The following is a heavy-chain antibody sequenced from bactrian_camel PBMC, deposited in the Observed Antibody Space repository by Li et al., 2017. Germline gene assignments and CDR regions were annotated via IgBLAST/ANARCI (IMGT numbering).Heavy chain of an antibody. V-gene: IGHV3S1*01. CDR2: SYIGDDST. D-gene: IGHD2*01. Sequence: HVQLVESGGASVQAGGSLRLSCVASAYTYSTGCMGWFRQSPGKEREGVAASYIGDDSTHYADSVKGRFTISRDKAKNTVYLQMNNLKSEDTALYYCATDSAYSGGYSYVNVELTCGYWGRGTQVTVS. CDR3: ATDSAYSGGYSYVNVELTCGY. CDR1: AYTYSTGC. J-gene: IGHJ6*01.